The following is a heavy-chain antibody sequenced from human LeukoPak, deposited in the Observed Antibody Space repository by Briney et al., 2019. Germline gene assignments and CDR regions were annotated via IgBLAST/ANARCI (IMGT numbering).Heavy chain of an antibody. J-gene: IGHJ4*02. CDR1: GIILTNYA. Sequence: NPGGSLRLSCAASGIILTNYAVSWVRQAPGKGLEWVGRIKSKTDDGTTDYAAPVKGRFTISRDDSKNILYLQMDSLKTEDTAVYYCTTFSVVVTQWGQGTLVTVSS. V-gene: IGHV3-15*01. D-gene: IGHD2-21*02. CDR3: TTFSVVVTQ. CDR2: IKSKTDDGTT.